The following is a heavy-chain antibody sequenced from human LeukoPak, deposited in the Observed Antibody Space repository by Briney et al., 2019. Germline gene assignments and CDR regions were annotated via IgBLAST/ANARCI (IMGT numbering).Heavy chain of an antibody. Sequence: GGSLRLSCAASGFTFSSYAMHWVRQAPGKGLEYVSAISSNGGSTYYANSVKGRFAISRDNSKNTLYLQMGSLRAEDMAVYYCARGGVVPAPMDYWGQGTLVTVSS. CDR3: ARGGVVPAPMDY. V-gene: IGHV3-64*01. D-gene: IGHD2-2*01. CDR2: ISSNGGST. J-gene: IGHJ4*02. CDR1: GFTFSSYA.